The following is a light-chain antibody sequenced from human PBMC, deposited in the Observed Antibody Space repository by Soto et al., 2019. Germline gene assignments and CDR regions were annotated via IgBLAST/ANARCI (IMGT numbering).Light chain of an antibody. Sequence: EVVLTQSPGTLSLSPGERANLSCRASQTVSSSYLAWYQQKPGQAPRLLIYGASSRATGFPDRFSGRGFGNDFILTSSRLEPEDFAVYYCHQYGSSPGTFGQGTKVEIK. CDR1: QTVSSSY. CDR3: HQYGSSPGT. CDR2: GAS. V-gene: IGKV3-20*01. J-gene: IGKJ1*01.